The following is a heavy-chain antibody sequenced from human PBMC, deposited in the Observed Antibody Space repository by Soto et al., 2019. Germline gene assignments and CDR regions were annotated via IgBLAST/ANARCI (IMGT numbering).Heavy chain of an antibody. CDR2: ISSSSSTI. J-gene: IGHJ4*02. CDR3: ATSFITTVGTTA. Sequence: EVHLVESGEGLVQPGVSLRLSCEASGFTFSNYGINWVRQAPGKGLEWVSHISSSSSTIYYAESVKGRFSISRDNAKNSLYLQMSSLRGEDTAVYYCATSFITTVGTTAWGQGTQVTVSS. D-gene: IGHD1-1*01. V-gene: IGHV3-48*01. CDR1: GFTFSNYG.